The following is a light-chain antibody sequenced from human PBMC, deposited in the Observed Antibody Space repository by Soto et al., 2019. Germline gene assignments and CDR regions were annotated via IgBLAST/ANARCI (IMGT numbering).Light chain of an antibody. V-gene: IGKV3-15*01. CDR3: QQYNNWPPWT. CDR2: GAS. J-gene: IGKJ1*01. CDR1: RSLGSN. Sequence: VMTQSPATLSVSPGERATLSCRASRSLGSNLAWYQQKPGQAPRLLIYGASTRATGIPARFSGSGSDTEFTLTISSLQSEDFAVYYCQQYNNWPPWTFGKGTKVEIK.